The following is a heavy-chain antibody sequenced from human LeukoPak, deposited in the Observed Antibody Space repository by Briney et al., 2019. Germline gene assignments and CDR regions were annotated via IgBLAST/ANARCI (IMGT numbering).Heavy chain of an antibody. J-gene: IGHJ6*03. CDR3: ARFAAGGSYYYYMDV. V-gene: IGHV3-53*01. CDR2: IYSGGGI. Sequence: PGGSLRLSCAASGFTVSSDYMSWVRQAPGKGLEWVSVIYSGGGIYYADSVKGRFTISRDNSKNTLYLQMNSLRAEDTAVYYCARFAAGGSYYYYMDVWGKGTTVTVSS. CDR1: GFTVSSDY. D-gene: IGHD6-25*01.